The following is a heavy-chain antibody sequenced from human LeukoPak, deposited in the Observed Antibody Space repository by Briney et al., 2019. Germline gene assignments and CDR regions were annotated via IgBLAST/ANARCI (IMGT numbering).Heavy chain of an antibody. V-gene: IGHV1-69*13. CDR2: IIPIFGKV. Sequence: ASVKVSCKASGYTFTGYYMHWVRQAPGQGLEWMGGIIPIFGKVKYPQKFQGRVTITADESTSTVYMELSSLRSEDTAVYYCARDQAVAGTTDAFDPWGQGTMVTVSS. J-gene: IGHJ3*01. D-gene: IGHD6-19*01. CDR3: ARDQAVAGTTDAFDP. CDR1: GYTFTGYY.